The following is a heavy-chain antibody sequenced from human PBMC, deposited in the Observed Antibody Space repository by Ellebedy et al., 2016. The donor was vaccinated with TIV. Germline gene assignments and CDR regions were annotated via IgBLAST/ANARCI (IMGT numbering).Heavy chain of an antibody. J-gene: IGHJ4*02. CDR1: GFTFSTYA. Sequence: PGGSLRLSCAASGFTFSTYAMAWVRQAPGKGLEWVSGIVGSGAKKYADSVKGRFTISRDNSKRTVDLQMNSLRADDTAVYFCAKDRTPGDGYWVFDNWGQGTLVSVSS. D-gene: IGHD5-18*01. CDR2: IVGSGAK. CDR3: AKDRTPGDGYWVFDN. V-gene: IGHV3-23*01.